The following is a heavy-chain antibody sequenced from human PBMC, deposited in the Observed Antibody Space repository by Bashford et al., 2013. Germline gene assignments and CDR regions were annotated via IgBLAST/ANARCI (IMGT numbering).Heavy chain of an antibody. CDR2: VSHDGSNK. D-gene: IGHD2-15*01. J-gene: IGHJ1*01. CDR3: AKSTGATWYSGAQH. V-gene: IGHV3-30*18. Sequence: VRQAPGKGPEWVAVVSHDGSNKYYADSVKGRFTISRDNSRNTLYLQMNTLRAEDTALYYCAKSTGATWYSGAQHWGQGTLVTVSS.